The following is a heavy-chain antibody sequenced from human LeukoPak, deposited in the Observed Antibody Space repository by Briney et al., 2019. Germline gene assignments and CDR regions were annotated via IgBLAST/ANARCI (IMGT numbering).Heavy chain of an antibody. V-gene: IGHV3-23*01. CDR3: AKGSYYDSSGSFYFDY. CDR2: ISGSGDNT. D-gene: IGHD3-22*01. Sequence: PGGSLRLSCAASGFTFSSYAMSWVRQAPGKGLEWVSGISGSGDNTYYANSVKSRFTISRDNSKNPLYVQVNSLGTEDTAAYYCAKGSYYDSSGSFYFDYWGQGTLVTVSS. J-gene: IGHJ4*02. CDR1: GFTFSSYA.